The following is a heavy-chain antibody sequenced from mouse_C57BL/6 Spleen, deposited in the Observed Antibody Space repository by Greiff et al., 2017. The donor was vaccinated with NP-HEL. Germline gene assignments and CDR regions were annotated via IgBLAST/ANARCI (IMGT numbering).Heavy chain of an antibody. D-gene: IGHD1-1*01. CDR2: FSNVGVST. CDR3: ARHYYGSSYWYFDV. Sequence: DVKLVESGGGLVQPGGSLKPSCAASGFTFSDYYMYWVRQTPEKRLEWVAYFSNVGVSTYYPDIVKGRCTISRDNAKNTLYLQMSRLKSEDTAMYYCARHYYGSSYWYFDVWGTGTTVTVSS. CDR1: GFTFSDYY. V-gene: IGHV5-12*01. J-gene: IGHJ1*03.